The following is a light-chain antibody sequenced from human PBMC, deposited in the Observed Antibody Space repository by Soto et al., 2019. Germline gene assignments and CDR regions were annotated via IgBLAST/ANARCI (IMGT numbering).Light chain of an antibody. J-gene: IGLJ2*01. CDR1: SSDVGGYNY. Sequence: ALTQPRSVSGSPGQSVTISCTGTSSDVGGYNYVSWYQQHPGKAPKLMIYDVSKRPSGVPDRFSGSKSGNTASLTISGLQAEDEADYYCCSYAGSYTWVFGGGTQLTVL. V-gene: IGLV2-11*01. CDR3: CSYAGSYTWV. CDR2: DVS.